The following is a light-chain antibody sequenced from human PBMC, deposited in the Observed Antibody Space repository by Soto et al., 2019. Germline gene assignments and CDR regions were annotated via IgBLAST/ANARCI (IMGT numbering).Light chain of an antibody. V-gene: IGKV4-1*01. Sequence: DIVMTQSPDSLAVSLGERATINCKSSQSVLYSSNNKNYLAWYQQKPGQPPNLLIYWASTRESGVPDRFSGSGSGTDFTLTISSLQAEDVAVYYCQKYYSTPYTFCPGTKLEIK. CDR1: QSVLYSSNNKNY. CDR2: WAS. CDR3: QKYYSTPYT. J-gene: IGKJ2*01.